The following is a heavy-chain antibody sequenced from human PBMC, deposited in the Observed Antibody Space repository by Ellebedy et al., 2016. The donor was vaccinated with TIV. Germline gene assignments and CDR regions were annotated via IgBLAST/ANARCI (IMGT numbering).Heavy chain of an antibody. CDR1: GLTLSTCS. CDR3: AREGWGETVRGY. Sequence: GESLKISCAASGLTLSTCSMNWVRQSPGKGLEWLSYISASGATIYYADAVKGLFTISRDNARDLLYLHMSSLRAEDTDIYYCAREGWGETVRGYWGQGTQVTVSS. V-gene: IGHV3-48*04. J-gene: IGHJ4*02. CDR2: ISASGATI. D-gene: IGHD3-10*01.